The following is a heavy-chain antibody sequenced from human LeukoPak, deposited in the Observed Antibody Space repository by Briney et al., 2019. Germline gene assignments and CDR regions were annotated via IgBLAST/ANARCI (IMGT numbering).Heavy chain of an antibody. CDR2: INPNSGGT. J-gene: IGHJ3*02. Sequence: ASVKVSCKASGYTFTGYYMHWVRQAPGQRLEWMGWINPNSGGTNYAQKFQGRVTMTRDTSISTAYMDLSRLRSDDTAVYSCARIGYCSGGSCYPSVTAFDIWGQGTMVTVSS. D-gene: IGHD2-15*01. V-gene: IGHV1-2*02. CDR3: ARIGYCSGGSCYPSVTAFDI. CDR1: GYTFTGYY.